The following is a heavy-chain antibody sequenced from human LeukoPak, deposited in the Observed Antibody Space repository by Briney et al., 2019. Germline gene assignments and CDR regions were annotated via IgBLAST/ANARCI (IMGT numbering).Heavy chain of an antibody. D-gene: IGHD2-2*01. V-gene: IGHV3-23*01. CDR3: AKGRYCDSTTCAYHGLDV. CDR1: GFTFSNAW. Sequence: GGSLRLSCAVSGFTFSNAWMSWVRQAPGKGLEWVSTITGSGGTTNYADSVKGRFTISRDNSKNTLSLQVNSLSAEDTAVYYCAKGRYCDSTTCAYHGLDVWGQGTTVTVSS. J-gene: IGHJ6*02. CDR2: ITGSGGTT.